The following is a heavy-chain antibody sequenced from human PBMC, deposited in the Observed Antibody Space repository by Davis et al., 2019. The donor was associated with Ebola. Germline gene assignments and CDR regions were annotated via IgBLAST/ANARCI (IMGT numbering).Heavy chain of an antibody. CDR1: GFTFSSYA. V-gene: IGHV3-30-3*01. Sequence: GESLKISCAASGFTFSSYAMHWVRQAPGKGLEWVAVISYDGSNKYYADSVKGRFTISRDNSKNTLYLQMNSLRAEDTAVYYCSIVVWQQLVGGAFDIWGQGTMVTVSS. D-gene: IGHD6-13*01. CDR3: SIVVWQQLVGGAFDI. J-gene: IGHJ3*02. CDR2: ISYDGSNK.